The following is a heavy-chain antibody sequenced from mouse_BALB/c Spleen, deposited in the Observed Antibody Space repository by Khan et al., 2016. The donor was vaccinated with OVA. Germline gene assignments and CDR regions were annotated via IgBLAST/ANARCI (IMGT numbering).Heavy chain of an antibody. CDR2: INPSTGYT. CDR3: ARTGSYYYFDY. CDR1: GYTFTSYW. V-gene: IGHV1-7*01. J-gene: IGHJ2*01. Sequence: QESGAELAKPGASVKMSCKASGYTFTSYWMHWVKQRPGQGLEWIGYINPSTGYTEYNQKFKDKATLTADKSSSTAYMQLSSLTSEDSAVYYCARTGSYYYFDYWGQGTTLTVSS.